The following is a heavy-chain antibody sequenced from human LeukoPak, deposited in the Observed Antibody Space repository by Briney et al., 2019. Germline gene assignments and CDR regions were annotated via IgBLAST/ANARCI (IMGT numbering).Heavy chain of an antibody. CDR1: GFTFSTYT. CDR3: ARSGYDSSGYSNY. D-gene: IGHD3-22*01. V-gene: IGHV3-48*01. CDR2: ISSSSSII. J-gene: IGHJ4*02. Sequence: GGSLRLSCAASGFTFSTYTMTCVRQAPGKGLEWVSYISSSSSIIYYADSVKGRFTISRDNAKNSLYLQMNSLRAEDTAVYYCARSGYDSSGYSNYWGQGTLVTVSS.